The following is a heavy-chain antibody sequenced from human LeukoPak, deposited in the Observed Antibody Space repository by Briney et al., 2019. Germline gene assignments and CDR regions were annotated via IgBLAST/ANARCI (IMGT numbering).Heavy chain of an antibody. CDR2: IDPSGGGT. J-gene: IGHJ3*02. Sequence: GGSLRLSYAASGSTFSSYAMSSVRQAPRKGLEWVSGIDPSGGGTYYAGSVKGRFNISRDNSKNTLYLQMNSLRADDTAAYYCAKISPLDYGGKPWALDIWGQGTMVTVSS. CDR1: GSTFSSYA. D-gene: IGHD4-23*01. V-gene: IGHV3-23*01. CDR3: AKISPLDYGGKPWALDI.